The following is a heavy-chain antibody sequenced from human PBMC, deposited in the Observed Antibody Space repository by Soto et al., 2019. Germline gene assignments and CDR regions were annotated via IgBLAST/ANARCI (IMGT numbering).Heavy chain of an antibody. J-gene: IGHJ5*02. D-gene: IGHD3-10*01. V-gene: IGHV4-30-4*01. CDR3: ARERGRDYYGSGSPQGFDP. CDR1: GGSISSGDHY. Sequence: SETLSLTCTVSGGSISSGDHYWSWIRQPPGKGLEWIGYIYYSGSTYYNPSLKSRVTISVDTSKNQFSLKLSSVTAADTAVYYCARERGRDYYGSGSPQGFDPWGQGTLVTVSS. CDR2: IYYSGST.